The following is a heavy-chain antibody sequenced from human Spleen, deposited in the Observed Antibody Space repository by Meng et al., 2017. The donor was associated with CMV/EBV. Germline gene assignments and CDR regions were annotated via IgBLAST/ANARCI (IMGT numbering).Heavy chain of an antibody. D-gene: IGHD6-13*01. CDR3: ARGRQLGRNWFDP. CDR2: INPNSGNT. J-gene: IGHJ5*02. V-gene: IGHV1-8*02. Sequence: ASVKVSCKASGYTFTGYYMHWVRQAPGQGLEWMGWINPNSGNTGYAQKFQGRVTMTRNTSISTAYMELSSLRSEDTAVYYCARGRQLGRNWFDPWGQGTLVTVSS. CDR1: GYTFTGYY.